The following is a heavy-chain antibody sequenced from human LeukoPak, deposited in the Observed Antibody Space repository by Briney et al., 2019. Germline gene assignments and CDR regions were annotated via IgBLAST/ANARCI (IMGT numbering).Heavy chain of an antibody. V-gene: IGHV3-21*01. J-gene: IGHJ4*02. CDR3: ARDRVEGHYYFDY. Sequence: PGGSLRLSCAASGFTFSSYSMNWVRQAPGKGLEWVSSISSSSSYIYYADLVKGRFTISRDNAKNSLYLQMNSLRAEDTAVYYCARDRVEGHYYFDYWGQGTLVTVSS. CDR2: ISSSSSYI. CDR1: GFTFSSYS.